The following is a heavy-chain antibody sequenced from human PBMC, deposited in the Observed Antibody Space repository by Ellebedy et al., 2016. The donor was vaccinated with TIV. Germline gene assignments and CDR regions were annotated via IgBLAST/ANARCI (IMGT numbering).Heavy chain of an antibody. J-gene: IGHJ2*01. CDR3: ARDSRNDWGNFDL. CDR2: INPSGGST. V-gene: IGHV1-46*01. CDR1: GYTFTSYY. Sequence: ALVKVSCKASGYTFTSYYMHWVRQAPGQGLDWMGIINPSGGSTTYAQKIQGRISMTRDRSTSTVFMELRSLRSEDTAVYYCARDSRNDWGNFDLWGRGTLVTVSS. D-gene: IGHD3-16*01.